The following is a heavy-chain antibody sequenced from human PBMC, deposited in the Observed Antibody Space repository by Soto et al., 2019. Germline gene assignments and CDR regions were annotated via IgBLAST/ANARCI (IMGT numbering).Heavy chain of an antibody. V-gene: IGHV3-23*01. D-gene: IGHD3-10*01. CDR2: IGGSGGST. CDR3: AKILGRSSGSASSAMDV. J-gene: IGHJ6*02. CDR1: GFTFSTYA. Sequence: GGSLRLSCAASGFTFSTYAMSWVRQAPGKGLEWVSGIGGSGGSTYYADSVKGRFTISRDNSKNTLYLQMNSLRAEDTAVYYCAKILGRSSGSASSAMDVWGQGTTVTVSS.